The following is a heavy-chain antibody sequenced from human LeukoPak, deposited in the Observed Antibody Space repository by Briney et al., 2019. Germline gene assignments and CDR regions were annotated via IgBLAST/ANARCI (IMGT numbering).Heavy chain of an antibody. CDR1: GFIFSSNS. V-gene: IGHV3-21*04. J-gene: IGHJ4*02. CDR2: ISGSSSSI. Sequence: GESLILSCAASGFIFSSNSMNWVRQAPGKGLEWVSSISGSSSSIYYADSVKGRFTISRDNAKNSLYLQMNSLRAEDTAVYYCAKVGLANYGDYWGQGTLVTVSS. CDR3: AKVGLANYGDY.